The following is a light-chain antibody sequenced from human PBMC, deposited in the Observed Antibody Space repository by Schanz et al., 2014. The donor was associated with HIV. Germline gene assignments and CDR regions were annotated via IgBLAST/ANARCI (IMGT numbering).Light chain of an antibody. V-gene: IGLV2-14*01. J-gene: IGLJ1*01. Sequence: QSALTQPASVSGSPGQSIIISCTGTSSDVGTYDYVSWYQQHPGKAPKLMIYEVSKRPSGVPDRFSGSKSGTTASLTIFXXQHEDEADSYCSSLSTSGAPVFGTGTKLTVL. CDR3: SSLSTSGAPV. CDR1: SSDVGTYDY. CDR2: EVS.